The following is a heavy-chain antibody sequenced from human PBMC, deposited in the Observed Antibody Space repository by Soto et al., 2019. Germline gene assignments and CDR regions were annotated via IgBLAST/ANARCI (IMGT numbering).Heavy chain of an antibody. J-gene: IGHJ6*02. CDR1: GYSFTSYW. CDR3: ARTSMQSRGYTYGHGGMDV. D-gene: IGHD5-18*01. CDR2: IDPSDSYT. V-gene: IGHV5-10-1*01. Sequence: GESLNISCKGSGYSFTSYWINWVRQMPGKGLEWMGRIDPSDSYTNYSPSFQGLVTISADKSISTAYLQWSSLEASDTAIYYCARTSMQSRGYTYGHGGMDVWGQGTTVTVSS.